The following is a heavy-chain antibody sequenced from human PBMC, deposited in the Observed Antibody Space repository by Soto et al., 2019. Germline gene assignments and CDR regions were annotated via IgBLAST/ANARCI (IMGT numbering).Heavy chain of an antibody. CDR3: ARDIPGGC. J-gene: IGHJ4*02. V-gene: IGHV4-59*01. CDR1: GGSISSCY. CDR2: SYYSGST. Sequence: QVQLQESGPGLVKPSETLSLTCTVSGGSISSCYWCWIRQPPGKGLEWNGYSYYSGSTNYNPSLKSRVTISVDTAKNQFALKLSSGPAADTAVYYCARDIPGGCWGQGTLVTVSS. D-gene: IGHD3-10*01.